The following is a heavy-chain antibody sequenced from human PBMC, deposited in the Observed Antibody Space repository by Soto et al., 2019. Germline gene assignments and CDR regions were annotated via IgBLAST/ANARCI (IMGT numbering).Heavy chain of an antibody. CDR1: GYTFSSYG. CDR3: ARDVASAGTTWFDS. J-gene: IGHJ5*01. D-gene: IGHD6-13*01. V-gene: IGHV1-18*01. Sequence: GASVKVSCKASGYTFSSYGVSWVRQAPGQGLEWMGWISAYNGDIKYTQKFQDRVTMTTDTSTSTAYMGVRSLRSDDTAVYYCARDVASAGTTWFDSWGQGTLVTVSS. CDR2: ISAYNGDI.